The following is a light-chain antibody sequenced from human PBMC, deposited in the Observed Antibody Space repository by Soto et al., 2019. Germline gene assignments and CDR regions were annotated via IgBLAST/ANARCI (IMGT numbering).Light chain of an antibody. J-gene: IGLJ3*02. V-gene: IGLV2-14*01. CDR1: SSDVGRYNY. CDR3: SSYTSSGTWV. Sequence: QSVLTQPASVSGSPGQSITISCTGTSSDVGRYNYVYWYQQHPGKAPRLMIYEVINRPSGISNRFSGSKSGNTASLTISGRHTEDEADYYCSSYTSSGTWVFGGGTKLTVL. CDR2: EVI.